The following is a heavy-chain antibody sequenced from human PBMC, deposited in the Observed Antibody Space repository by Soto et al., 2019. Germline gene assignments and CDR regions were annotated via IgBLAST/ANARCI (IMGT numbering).Heavy chain of an antibody. D-gene: IGHD2-2*01. CDR2: ISYDGSNK. V-gene: IGHV3-30-3*01. CDR1: GFTFSSYA. J-gene: IGHJ4*02. Sequence: GGSLRLSCAASGFTFSSYAMHWVRQAPGKGLEWVAVISYDGSNKYYADSVKGRFTISRDNSKNTLYLQMNSLRAEDTAVYYCARIQTRVVPAAMPGPIDYWGQGTLVTVSS. CDR3: ARIQTRVVPAAMPGPIDY.